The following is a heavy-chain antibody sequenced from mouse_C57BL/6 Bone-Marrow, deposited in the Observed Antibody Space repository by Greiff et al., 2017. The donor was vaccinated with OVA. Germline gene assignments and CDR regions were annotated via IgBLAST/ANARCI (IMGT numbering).Heavy chain of an antibody. CDR1: GYSFTDYN. D-gene: IGHD2-4*01. V-gene: IGHV1-39*01. J-gene: IGHJ4*01. CDR2: INPNYGTT. CDR3: VYYDYDEDYAMDY. Sequence: VQLQQSGPELVKPGASVKISCKASGYSFTDYNMNWVKQSNGKSLEWIGVINPNYGTTSYNQKFKGKATLTVDQSSSTAHMQLNSLTSDDSAVYYCVYYDYDEDYAMDYWGQGTSGTVSS.